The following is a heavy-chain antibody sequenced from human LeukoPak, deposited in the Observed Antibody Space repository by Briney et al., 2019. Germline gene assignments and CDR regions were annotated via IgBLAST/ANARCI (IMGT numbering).Heavy chain of an antibody. V-gene: IGHV3-74*01. D-gene: IGHD4-11*01. CDR2: INADGSIS. Sequence: PGGSLRLSCAASGFIFRNYWMHWVRQVPGKGLVWVSRINADGSISDYADSVKGRFSISRDNAKNTLSLQMNRLRAEDTAVYYCARDDYIIEALDYWGQGTLVTVSP. CDR1: GFIFRNYW. CDR3: ARDDYIIEALDY. J-gene: IGHJ4*02.